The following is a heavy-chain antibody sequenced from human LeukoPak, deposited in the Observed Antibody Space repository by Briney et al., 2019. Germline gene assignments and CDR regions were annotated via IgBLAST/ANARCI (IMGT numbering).Heavy chain of an antibody. CDR2: IYSGGST. V-gene: IGHV3-53*01. J-gene: IGHJ4*02. Sequence: SGGSLRLSCAASGFTVSSNYMSWVRQAPGKGLEWVSVIYSGGSTYYADSVKGRFTISRDNSKNTLYLQMNSLRAEDTAVYYCASRSIAVAGMLRVYWGQGTLVTVSS. CDR1: GFTVSSNY. CDR3: ASRSIAVAGMLRVY. D-gene: IGHD6-19*01.